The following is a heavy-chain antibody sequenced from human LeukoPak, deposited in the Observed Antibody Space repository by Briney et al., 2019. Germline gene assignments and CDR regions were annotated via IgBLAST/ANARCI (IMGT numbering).Heavy chain of an antibody. D-gene: IGHD5-24*01. V-gene: IGHV4-59*12. J-gene: IGHJ4*02. CDR2: IPYSGST. CDR3: ARQRRDGYNVAGFVDY. Sequence: SETLSLTCTVSGGSINTYYWSWIRQPPGKGLEWIGYIPYSGSTNHNPSLKSRVTMSVDMSKNQFSLKLSSVTAADTAVYYCARQRRDGYNVAGFVDYWGQGTLVTVSS. CDR1: GGSINTYY.